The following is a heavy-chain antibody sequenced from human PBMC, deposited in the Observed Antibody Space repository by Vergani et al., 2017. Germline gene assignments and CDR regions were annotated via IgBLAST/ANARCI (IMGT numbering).Heavy chain of an antibody. D-gene: IGHD5-12*01. CDR1: GYSFTSYW. CDR3: ARPLMRVATIPDAFDI. V-gene: IGHV5-51*03. Sequence: EVQLVPSGAEVKKPGESLKISCKGSGYSFTSYWIGWVRQMPGKGLEWMWIIYPGDSDTRYSPSFQGQVTISADKSISTAYLQWSSLKASDTAMYYCARPLMRVATIPDAFDIWGQGTMVTVSS. CDR2: IYPGDSDT. J-gene: IGHJ3*02.